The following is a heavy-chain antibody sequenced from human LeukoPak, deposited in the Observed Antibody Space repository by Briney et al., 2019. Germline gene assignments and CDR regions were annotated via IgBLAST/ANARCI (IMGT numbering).Heavy chain of an antibody. V-gene: IGHV3-7*05. CDR3: ARDSSPGYYDYVWGTYPRY. Sequence: PGGSLRLSCAASGFTFSSYGMHWVRQAPGKGLEWVANIKQDGGEKYYVDSVKGRFTISRDNAKNSLYLQMNSLRAEDTAVYYCARDSSPGYYDYVWGTYPRYWGLGTLVTVSS. CDR2: IKQDGGEK. J-gene: IGHJ4*02. D-gene: IGHD3-16*02. CDR1: GFTFSSYG.